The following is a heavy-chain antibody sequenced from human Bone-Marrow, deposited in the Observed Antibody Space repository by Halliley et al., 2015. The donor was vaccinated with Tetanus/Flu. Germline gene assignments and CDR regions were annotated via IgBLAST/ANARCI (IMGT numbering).Heavy chain of an antibody. Sequence: SVSYNGPTKYSPSPKSRMSMSLDTSQNQFSLKLGSVTAADTAVYYCAREWDNGSGRYVHLDYWGQGTLVTVST. D-gene: IGHD3-10*01. CDR2: VSYNGPT. CDR3: AREWDNGSGRYVHLDY. J-gene: IGHJ4*02. V-gene: IGHV4-59*12.